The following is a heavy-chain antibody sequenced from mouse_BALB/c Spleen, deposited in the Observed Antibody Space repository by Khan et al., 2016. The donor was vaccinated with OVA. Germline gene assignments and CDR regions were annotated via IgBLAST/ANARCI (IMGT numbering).Heavy chain of an antibody. D-gene: IGHD4-1*01. CDR1: GFTFSSYG. Sequence: EVELVESGGDLVKPGGSLKLSCAASGFTFSSYGMSWVRQTPDKRLAWVATISSAGDYTYYPDNVKGRFTISRDNAKNTLYLQMSSLKSEDTAMFYCASHLTGSFAYWGQVTLVTVSA. J-gene: IGHJ3*01. CDR2: ISSAGDYT. CDR3: ASHLTGSFAY. V-gene: IGHV5-6*01.